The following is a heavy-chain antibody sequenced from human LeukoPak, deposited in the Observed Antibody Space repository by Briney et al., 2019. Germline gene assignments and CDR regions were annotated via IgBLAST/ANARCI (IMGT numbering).Heavy chain of an antibody. CDR1: RFTFSNFA. CDR2: ISGSGGST. CDR3: AKIVRGVSDAFDI. Sequence: GGSLRLSCAASRFTFSNFAMSWVRQAPWKGLEWVSAISGSGGSTYYADSVKGRFTISRDNSKNTLCLQMNSLRAEDTAVYYCAKIVRGVSDAFDIWGQGTMVTVSS. D-gene: IGHD3-10*02. V-gene: IGHV3-23*01. J-gene: IGHJ3*02.